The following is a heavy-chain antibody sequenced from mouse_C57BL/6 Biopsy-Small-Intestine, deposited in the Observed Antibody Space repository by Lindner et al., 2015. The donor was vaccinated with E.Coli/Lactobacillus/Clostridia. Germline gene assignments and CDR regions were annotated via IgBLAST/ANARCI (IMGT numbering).Heavy chain of an antibody. V-gene: IGHV5-17*01. CDR2: ISGSSSTI. D-gene: IGHD1-1*01. CDR3: ARNYYGSGYDY. J-gene: IGHJ2*01. CDR1: GFIFGDHG. Sequence: VQLQESGGDLVKPGGSLKLSCTASGFIFGDHGMHWVRQAPEKGLEWVAYISGSSSTIFYADVLKGRFTISRDNAKNTLFLQMTSLRSEDTAIYYCARNYYGSGYDYWGQGTTLTVSS.